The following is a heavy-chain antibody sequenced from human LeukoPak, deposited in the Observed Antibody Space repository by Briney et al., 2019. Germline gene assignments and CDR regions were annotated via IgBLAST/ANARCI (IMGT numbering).Heavy chain of an antibody. J-gene: IGHJ6*03. CDR3: ARDGAGGDYYYYHYMDV. CDR2: INPNSGGT. Sequence: GASVKVSCKASGYTFTGYYMHWVRQAPGQGLEWMGWINPNSGGTNYAQKFQGRVTMTRDTSISTAYMELSRLRSDDTAVYYCARDGAGGDYYYYHYMDVWGKGTTVTVSS. D-gene: IGHD1-26*01. CDR1: GYTFTGYY. V-gene: IGHV1-2*02.